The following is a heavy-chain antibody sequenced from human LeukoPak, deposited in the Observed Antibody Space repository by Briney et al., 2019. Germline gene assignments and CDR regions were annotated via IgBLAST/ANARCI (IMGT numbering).Heavy chain of an antibody. V-gene: IGHV3-21*01. CDR2: ISSSSSYI. CDR1: GFTFSSYS. J-gene: IGHJ3*02. D-gene: IGHD1-26*01. Sequence: GGSLRLSCAASGFTFSSYSMNWVRQAPGKGLEWVSSISSSSSYIYYADSVKGRFTISRDNAKSSLYLQMNSLRAEDTAVYYCARDNGSYRPLDIWGQGTMVTVSS. CDR3: ARDNGSYRPLDI.